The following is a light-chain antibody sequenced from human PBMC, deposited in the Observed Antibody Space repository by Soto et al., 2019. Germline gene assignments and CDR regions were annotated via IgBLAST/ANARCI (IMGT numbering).Light chain of an antibody. CDR3: QHRSNSPPTWT. CDR2: DTS. V-gene: IGKV3-11*01. CDR1: QRIGTY. J-gene: IGKJ1*01. Sequence: EIVLTQSPATLSLSPGDRATLSCRASQRIGTYLAWYQQKAGQAPSLLIYDTSNRPTGIPTRFSGSGSGTDFTLTISRLEPEDFAVYFCQHRSNSPPTWTFGQGTKVEIK.